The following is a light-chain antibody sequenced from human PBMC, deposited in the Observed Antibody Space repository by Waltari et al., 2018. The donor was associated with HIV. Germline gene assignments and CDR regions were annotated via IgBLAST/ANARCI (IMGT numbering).Light chain of an antibody. CDR3: CSYADTYFVV. J-gene: IGLJ2*01. CDR2: DVT. V-gene: IGLV2-11*01. Sequence: QSALTQPRSVSGSPGQSVTISCTGTSSDVGGYNYVSWYQHHPNKGPKLWIYDVTKRPSVVPDRFSGSKSGNTASLTISGLQAEDEADYYCCSYADTYFVVFGGRTTLTVL. CDR1: SSDVGGYNY.